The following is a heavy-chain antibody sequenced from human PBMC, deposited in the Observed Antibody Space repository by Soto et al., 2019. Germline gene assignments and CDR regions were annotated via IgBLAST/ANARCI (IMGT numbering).Heavy chain of an antibody. CDR1: GFTFSNFG. V-gene: IGHV3-30*18. J-gene: IGHJ4*02. CDR3: VKGSEVARQELDH. CDR2: ISSDGGDK. Sequence: QVQLVDSGGGVVQPGRSPRLSCAASGFTFSNFGMHWVRQAPGKGLEWVAAISSDGGDKYYSHSVKDRFTISRDNSKNTLFLQMNSLRVEDTAVYYCVKGSEVARQELDHWGQGILVSVA. D-gene: IGHD2-15*01.